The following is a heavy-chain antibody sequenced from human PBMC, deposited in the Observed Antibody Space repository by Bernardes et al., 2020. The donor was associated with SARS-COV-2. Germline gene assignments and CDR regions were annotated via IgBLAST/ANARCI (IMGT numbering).Heavy chain of an antibody. J-gene: IGHJ3*02. D-gene: IGHD2-8*01. CDR1: GGSISSSSYY. CDR3: ARRVLRVYAIGDAFDI. V-gene: IGHV4-39*01. Sequence: SETLSLTCTVSGGSISSSSYYWGWIRQPPGKGLEWIGSIYYSGSTYYNPSLKSRVTISVDTSKNQFSLKLSSVTAADTAVYYCARRVLRVYAIGDAFDIWGQGTMVTVSS. CDR2: IYYSGST.